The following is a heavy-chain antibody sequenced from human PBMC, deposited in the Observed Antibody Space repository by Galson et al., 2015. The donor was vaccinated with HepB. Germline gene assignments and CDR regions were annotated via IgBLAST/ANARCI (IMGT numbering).Heavy chain of an antibody. CDR2: ISSSSSYI. Sequence: SLRLSCAAPGFTFSSYSMNWVRQAPGKGLEWVSSISSSSSYIYYADSVKGRFTISRDNAKNSLYLRMNSLRAEDTAVYYCARGWRSSSGYYSDYWGQGTLVTVSS. CDR1: GFTFSSYS. D-gene: IGHD3-22*01. V-gene: IGHV3-21*01. CDR3: ARGWRSSSGYYSDY. J-gene: IGHJ4*02.